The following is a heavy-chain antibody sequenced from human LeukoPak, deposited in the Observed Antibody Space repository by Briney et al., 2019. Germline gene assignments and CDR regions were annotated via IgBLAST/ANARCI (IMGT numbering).Heavy chain of an antibody. CDR3: ARVTPGPSTDSYFDY. CDR1: GYTFTSYG. CDR2: ISAYNGNT. J-gene: IGHJ4*02. D-gene: IGHD2-21*02. V-gene: IGHV1-18*01. Sequence: ASVNVSCKASGYTFTSYGISWVRQAPGQGLEWMGWISAYNGNTNYAQKLQGRVTMTTDTSTSTAYMELRSLRSDDTAVYYCARVTPGPSTDSYFDYWGQGTLVTVSS.